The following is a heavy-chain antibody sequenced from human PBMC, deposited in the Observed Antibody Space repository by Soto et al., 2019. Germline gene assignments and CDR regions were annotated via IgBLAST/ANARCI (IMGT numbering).Heavy chain of an antibody. V-gene: IGHV1-3*01. J-gene: IGHJ6*02. D-gene: IGHD3-22*01. CDR2: INAGNGNT. CDR3: AREEIVVVRSGMDV. CDR1: GYTFTSYA. Sequence: QVQLVQSGAEVKKPGASVKVSCKASGYTFTSYAMHWVRQAPGQRLEWMGWINAGNGNTKYSQKFQGRVTITRDTSASTAYMELSSLRSEDTAVYYCAREEIVVVRSGMDVWGQGTTVTVSS.